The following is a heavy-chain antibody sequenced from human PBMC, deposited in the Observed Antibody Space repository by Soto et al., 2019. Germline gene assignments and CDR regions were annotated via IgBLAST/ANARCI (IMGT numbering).Heavy chain of an antibody. CDR3: ARSIAVAGRGGAFDI. V-gene: IGHV4-39*01. J-gene: IGHJ3*02. D-gene: IGHD6-19*01. CDR2: FYFSGST. Sequence: TLSLTCTVSGASLSSSGYYWGWIRQPPGKGLELIWSFYFSGSTYYNPSLKSRVTISVDTSKNQFSLKLSSVTAADTAVYYCARSIAVAGRGGAFDIWGQGTMVTVSS. CDR1: GASLSSSGYY.